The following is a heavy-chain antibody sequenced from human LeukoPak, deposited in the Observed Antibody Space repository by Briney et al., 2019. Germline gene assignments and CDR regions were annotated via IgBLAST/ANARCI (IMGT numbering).Heavy chain of an antibody. D-gene: IGHD6-19*01. CDR1: GYTFTSYA. V-gene: IGHV1-3*04. J-gene: IGHJ4*02. CDR3: AKGRSGWYPLFDY. CDR2: INTGNGDT. Sequence: ASVKVSCKASGYTFTSYAIHWVRQAPGERLEWLGWINTGNGDTRYSQTFQGRATITSYTSASTAYMELSSLRSEDTAVYYCAKGRSGWYPLFDYWGQGTLITVSS.